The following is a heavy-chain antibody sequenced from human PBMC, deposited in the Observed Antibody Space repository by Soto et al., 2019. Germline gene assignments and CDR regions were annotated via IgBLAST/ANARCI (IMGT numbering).Heavy chain of an antibody. CDR2: ISGSGGTTYT. CDR1: GFTFSSYA. Sequence: EVQLLESGGGLVQPGGSLRLSCAASGFTFSSYAMSGVRQAPGKGREGVSAISGSGGTTYTYYADSVKGRFTISRDNSQNTLYLHMNSLRAEDTAVYYCAKGRDYGGNYRDYWGQGTLVTVSS. V-gene: IGHV3-23*01. J-gene: IGHJ4*02. D-gene: IGHD4-17*01. CDR3: AKGRDYGGNYRDY.